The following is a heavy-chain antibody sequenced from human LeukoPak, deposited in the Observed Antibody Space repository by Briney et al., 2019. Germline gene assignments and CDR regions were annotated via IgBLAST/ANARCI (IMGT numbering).Heavy chain of an antibody. CDR2: IIPILGIA. Sequence: SVKVSCKASGGTFSSYAISWVRQAPGQGLEWMGRIIPILGIADYAQKFQGRVTITADKSTSTAYMELSSLRSEDTALYFCAKARGFAEFDYWGQGTLVTVSS. V-gene: IGHV1-69*04. CDR1: GGTFSSYA. D-gene: IGHD3-10*01. J-gene: IGHJ4*02. CDR3: AKARGFAEFDY.